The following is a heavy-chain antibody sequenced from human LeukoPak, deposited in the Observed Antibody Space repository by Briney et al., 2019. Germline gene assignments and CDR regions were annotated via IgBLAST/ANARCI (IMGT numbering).Heavy chain of an antibody. CDR2: GGDNT. V-gene: IGHV3-23*01. J-gene: IGHJ3*02. CDR3: AKSWRYYDSSNYYAFDI. D-gene: IGHD3-22*01. CDR1: GFTFSSYA. Sequence: GGSLRLSCAASGFTFSSYAMSWVRQAPGKGLEWVSSGGDNTRYADSVNGRSTISRDNSKNPLDLQMTGLRAEDTAVYYCAKSWRYYDSSNYYAFDIWGQRTMVTVSS.